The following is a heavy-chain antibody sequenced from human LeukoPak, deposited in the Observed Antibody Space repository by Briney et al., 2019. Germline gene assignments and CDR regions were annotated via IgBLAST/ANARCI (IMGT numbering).Heavy chain of an antibody. Sequence: AESLLISCKASGYCFTSYWIGWVRQMPGKGLEWMGIIYPGDSDTRYSPSFQGQVTISADRSISTAYLQWTSLKAWGTAMYYCARRAVAYDYWGQGTVVSVSS. D-gene: IGHD6-19*01. CDR1: GYCFTSYW. CDR2: IYPGDSDT. V-gene: IGHV5-51*01. J-gene: IGHJ4*02. CDR3: ARRAVAYDY.